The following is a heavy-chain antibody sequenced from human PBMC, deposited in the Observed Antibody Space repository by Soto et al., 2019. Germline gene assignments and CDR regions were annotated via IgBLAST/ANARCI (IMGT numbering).Heavy chain of an antibody. Sequence: EAQLVESGGDLVQPGGSLRLSCAASGFMFSDSWRNWVRLAPGKGLEWVANIKPDRRETAYVDSVKGRFTISRDNAKKFLYLQVNSLRVDDTAVYYCASGVDPWGQGTLVTVSS. V-gene: IGHV3-7*05. J-gene: IGHJ5*02. CDR2: IKPDRRET. D-gene: IGHD3-10*01. CDR1: GFMFSDSW. CDR3: ASGVDP.